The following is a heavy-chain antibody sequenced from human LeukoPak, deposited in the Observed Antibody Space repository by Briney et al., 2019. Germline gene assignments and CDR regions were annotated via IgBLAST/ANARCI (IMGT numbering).Heavy chain of an antibody. CDR3: VRGNDYGGPHY. V-gene: IGHV3-74*01. CDR1: GFTFSSYW. J-gene: IGHJ4*02. CDR2: IDRDGSRI. D-gene: IGHD4-23*01. Sequence: GGSLRLSCAVSGFTFSSYWMHWVRQAPGKGLVWVSRIDRDGSRINYADSVKGRFAISRDNGKNTLFLQMNSLRAEDAAVYYCVRGNDYGGPHYWGQGTLVTVSS.